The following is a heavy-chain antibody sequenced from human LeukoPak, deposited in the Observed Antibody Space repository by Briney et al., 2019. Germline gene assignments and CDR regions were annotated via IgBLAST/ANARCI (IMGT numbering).Heavy chain of an antibody. D-gene: IGHD1-7*01. V-gene: IGHV3-23*01. Sequence: GGSLRLSCAASGFTFSSSAMSWVRQAPGKGLEWVSEIGGSGGSTYTYYPDSVKGRFTISRDNSKNTLYLQMNSLRADDTAVYYCAKQLHGGRKFEYWGQGTLVTVSS. J-gene: IGHJ4*02. CDR2: IGGSGGSTYT. CDR1: GFTFSSSA. CDR3: AKQLHGGRKFEY.